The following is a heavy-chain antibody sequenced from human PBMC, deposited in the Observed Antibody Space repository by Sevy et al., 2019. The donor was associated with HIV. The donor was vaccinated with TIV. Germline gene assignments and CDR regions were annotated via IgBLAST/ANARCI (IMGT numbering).Heavy chain of an antibody. V-gene: IGHV3-23*01. Sequence: GGSLRLSCAASGFTFSSYAMSWVRQAPGKGLEWVSAISGSGGSTYYADSVKGRFTTSRDNSKNTLYLQMNSLRAEDTAVYYCAKGRGRRGYCRGGSCATNDYWGQGTLVTVSS. J-gene: IGHJ4*02. CDR2: ISGSGGST. CDR3: AKGRGRRGYCRGGSCATNDY. CDR1: GFTFSSYA. D-gene: IGHD2-15*01.